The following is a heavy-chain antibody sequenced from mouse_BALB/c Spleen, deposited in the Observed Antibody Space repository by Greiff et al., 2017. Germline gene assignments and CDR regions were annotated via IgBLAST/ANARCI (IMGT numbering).Heavy chain of an antibody. CDR1: GFTFSSYA. Sequence: EVKLMESGGGLVKPGGSLKLSCAASGFTFSSYAMSWVRQTPEKRLEWVASISSGGSTYYPDSVKGRFTISRDNARNILYLQMSSLRSEDTAMYYCARGYRYDVFDYWGQGTTLTVSS. CDR2: ISSGGST. J-gene: IGHJ2*01. V-gene: IGHV5-6-5*01. D-gene: IGHD2-14*01. CDR3: ARGYRYDVFDY.